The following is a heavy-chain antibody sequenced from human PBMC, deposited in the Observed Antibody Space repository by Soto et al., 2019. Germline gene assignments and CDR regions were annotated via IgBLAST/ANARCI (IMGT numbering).Heavy chain of an antibody. CDR1: GYTFTSYD. D-gene: IGHD4-17*01. J-gene: IGHJ6*03. V-gene: IGHV1-8*01. Sequence: ASVKVSRKASGYTFTSYDINWVRQATGQGLEWMGWMNPNSGNTGYAQKFQGRVTMTGNTSISTAYMELSSLRSEDTAVYYCARDRQGTVTTGYYYYYYMDVWGKGTAVTVSS. CDR2: MNPNSGNT. CDR3: ARDRQGTVTTGYYYYYYMDV.